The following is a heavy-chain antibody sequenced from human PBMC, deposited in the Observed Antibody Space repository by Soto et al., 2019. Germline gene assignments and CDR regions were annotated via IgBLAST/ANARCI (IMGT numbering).Heavy chain of an antibody. J-gene: IGHJ4*02. CDR1: GFSLTSHHMG. V-gene: IGHV2-5*02. CDR3: AHAGDYDLLSFDH. CDR2: IYWDDDE. Sequence: QITLRESGPALVRPAQTLTLTCTFSGFSLTSHHMGVAWIRQPPGKAMEWLALIYWDDDERFNPSLKDRLAISKDTSKNQVVLTMTNMGPLDTATYFCAHAGDYDLLSFDHWGPGTLVTVPS. D-gene: IGHD4-17*01.